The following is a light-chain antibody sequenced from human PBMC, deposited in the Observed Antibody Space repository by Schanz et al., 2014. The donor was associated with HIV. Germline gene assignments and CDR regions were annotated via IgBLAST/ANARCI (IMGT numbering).Light chain of an antibody. CDR1: QRLSSSY. J-gene: IGKJ4*01. V-gene: IGKV3D-20*02. CDR2: GAS. Sequence: EIVLTQSPGSLSLSPGGRATLSCGASQRLSSSYLAWYQQKRDQPPRLLIYGASTRATGIPARFSGSGSGTEFTLTISSLQSEDFAVYSCQQRSNWPLTFGGGTKVEIK. CDR3: QQRSNWPLT.